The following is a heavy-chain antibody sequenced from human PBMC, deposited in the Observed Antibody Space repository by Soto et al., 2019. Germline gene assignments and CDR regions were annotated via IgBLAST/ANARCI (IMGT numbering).Heavy chain of an antibody. V-gene: IGHV4-39*01. CDR3: ASGPYGDFDY. J-gene: IGHJ4*02. CDR2: IYNSGST. D-gene: IGHD4-17*01. Sequence: KSSETLSLTCTVSGGSISSRSYYWSWIRQPPGKGLEWIGSIYNSGSTYYNPSLKSRVTISVDTSKNQFSLKLNSVTAADTAVYYCASGPYGDFDYWGQGTLVTVSS. CDR1: GGSISSRSYY.